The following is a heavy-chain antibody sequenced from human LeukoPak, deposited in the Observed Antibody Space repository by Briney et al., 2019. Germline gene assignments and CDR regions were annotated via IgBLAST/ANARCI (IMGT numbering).Heavy chain of an antibody. J-gene: IGHJ4*02. D-gene: IGHD3-22*01. CDR3: ARRPHYYDSSAYDY. CDR2: ISSGDSTI. Sequence: PSETLSLTCAVYGGSFSGYYWSWIRQAPGKGLEWVSYISSGDSTIYYADSVKGRFTISRDNAKNSPFLQMNSLRAEDTAVYYCARRPHYYDSSAYDYWGQGTLVTVSS. CDR1: GGSFSGYY. V-gene: IGHV3-11*01.